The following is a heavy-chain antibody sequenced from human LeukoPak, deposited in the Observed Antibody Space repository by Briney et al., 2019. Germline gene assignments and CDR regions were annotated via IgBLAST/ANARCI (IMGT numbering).Heavy chain of an antibody. Sequence: PSETLSFTCTVSGGSISSYYWSWIRQPAGKGLEWIGRIYTSGSTNYNPSLKSRVTMSVDTSKNQFSLKLSSVTAADTAVYYCARNMVRGSMGYFDYWGQGTLVTVSS. CDR1: GGSISSYY. J-gene: IGHJ4*02. CDR3: ARNMVRGSMGYFDY. CDR2: IYTSGST. D-gene: IGHD3-10*01. V-gene: IGHV4-4*07.